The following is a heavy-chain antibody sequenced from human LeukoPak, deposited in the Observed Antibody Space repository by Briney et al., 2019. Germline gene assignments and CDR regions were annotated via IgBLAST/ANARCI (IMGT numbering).Heavy chain of an antibody. CDR1: GGSFSGYY. V-gene: IGHV4-34*01. J-gene: IGHJ4*02. Sequence: SETLSLTCAVYGGSFSGYYWSWIRQPPGKGLEWIGEINHSGSTNYNPSLKSRVTISVDTSKNQFSLKLTSVTAADTAVYYCAAVPESYYSVYYFNYWGQGTLVTVSS. CDR3: AAVPESYYSVYYFNY. D-gene: IGHD3-10*01. CDR2: INHSGST.